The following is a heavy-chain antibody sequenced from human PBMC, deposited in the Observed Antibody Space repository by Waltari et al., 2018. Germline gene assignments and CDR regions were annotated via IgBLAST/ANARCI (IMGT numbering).Heavy chain of an antibody. V-gene: IGHV3-23*04. Sequence: EVQLVESGGGLVQPGGSLRLSCAASGFTFSSYAMSWVRQAPGKGLEWVSAISGSGGSTYYADSGKGRFTISRDNSKNTLYLQMNSLRAEDTAVYYCAKDSKIAAAGTPDWFDPWGQGTLVTVSS. D-gene: IGHD6-13*01. CDR3: AKDSKIAAAGTPDWFDP. CDR1: GFTFSSYA. J-gene: IGHJ5*02. CDR2: ISGSGGST.